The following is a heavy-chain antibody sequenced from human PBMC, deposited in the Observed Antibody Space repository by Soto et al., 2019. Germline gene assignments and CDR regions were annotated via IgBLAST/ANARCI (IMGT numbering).Heavy chain of an antibody. J-gene: IGHJ6*02. Sequence: QGQLVQSGAAVKKPGASVKVSCKASGYTFTSYGFNWVRQAPGQGLEWMGWISAYNGNTNYAQKLQGRVTMTTDTSTSTAYMELRSLRSDDTAVYYCASYHLNSYYYGMDVWGQGTTVTVSS. CDR1: GYTFTSYG. V-gene: IGHV1-18*01. CDR3: ASYHLNSYYYGMDV. CDR2: ISAYNGNT.